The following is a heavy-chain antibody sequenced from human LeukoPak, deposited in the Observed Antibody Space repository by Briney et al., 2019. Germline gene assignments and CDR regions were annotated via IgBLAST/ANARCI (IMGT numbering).Heavy chain of an antibody. CDR2: NSGSDGSI. V-gene: IGHV3-23*01. D-gene: IGHD5-24*01. CDR1: GFNFSNYA. J-gene: IGHJ3*02. Sequence: PGGSLTLSCAASGFNFSNYAMSWVRQAPGKGLEWVSANSGSDGSIHYGDSVKGRFTISRDTSKNTLYPQMNTLSAEDAAVYYCVKVSVEMGTIEAFDICGEGRKVTVS. CDR3: VKVSVEMGTIEAFDI.